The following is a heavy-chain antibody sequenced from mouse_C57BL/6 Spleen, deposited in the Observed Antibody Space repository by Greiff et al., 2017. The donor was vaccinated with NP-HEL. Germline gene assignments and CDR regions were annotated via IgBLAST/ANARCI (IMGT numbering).Heavy chain of an antibody. CDR2: IRNKANNHAT. D-gene: IGHD2-4*01. V-gene: IGHV6-6*01. Sequence: EVQVVESGGGLVQPGGSMKLSCAPSGFTFSDAWMDWVRQSPEKGLEWVAEIRNKANNHATYYAESVKGRFTISRDDSKSSVYLQMNSLRAEDTGIYYCTRIYYDYDGGFAYWGQGTLVTVSA. CDR1: GFTFSDAW. CDR3: TRIYYDYDGGFAY. J-gene: IGHJ3*01.